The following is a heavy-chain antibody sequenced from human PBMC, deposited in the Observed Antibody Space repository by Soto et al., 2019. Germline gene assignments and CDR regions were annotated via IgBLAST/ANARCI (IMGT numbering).Heavy chain of an antibody. CDR1: GFTFSNAW. D-gene: IGHD6-6*01. CDR3: TTGRHSSSPSDYYYYGMDV. V-gene: IGHV3-15*01. Sequence: XESLRLSFAASGFTFSNAWVSWVGQAPGKGLEWVGRIKSKTDGGTTDYAAPVKGRFTISRDDSKNTLYLQMNSLKTEDTAVYYCTTGRHSSSPSDYYYYGMDVWGQGTTVTVSS. J-gene: IGHJ6*02. CDR2: IKSKTDGGTT.